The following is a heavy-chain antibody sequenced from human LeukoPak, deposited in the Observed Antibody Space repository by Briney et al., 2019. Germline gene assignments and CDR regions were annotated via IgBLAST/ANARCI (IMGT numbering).Heavy chain of an antibody. CDR3: ARAPDYYDSSGYFDY. Sequence: SETLSLTCTVSGGSISSGGYYWSWIRQHPGKGLEWIGYIYYSGSTYYNPSLKSRVTISVDTSKNQFSLKLSSVTAADTAVYYCARAPDYYDSSGYFDYWGQGTLVTVSS. J-gene: IGHJ4*02. CDR1: GGSISSGGYY. CDR2: IYYSGST. D-gene: IGHD3-22*01. V-gene: IGHV4-31*03.